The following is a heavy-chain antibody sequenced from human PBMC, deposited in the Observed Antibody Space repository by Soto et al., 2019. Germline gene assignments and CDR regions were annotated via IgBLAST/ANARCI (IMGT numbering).Heavy chain of an antibody. Sequence: SETLSLTCTLSGGSVRAPDWWNWVRQSPDKGLEWIAEVHISGHSNYNPSLRSRVSVSIGSSKNQFYLNLNSVTAADTAIYYCARVRQGCSANNCYFDPWGQGTQVTVSS. V-gene: IGHV4-4*02. J-gene: IGHJ5*01. CDR1: GGSVRAPDW. CDR3: ARVRQGCSANNCYFDP. D-gene: IGHD1-1*01. CDR2: VHISGHS.